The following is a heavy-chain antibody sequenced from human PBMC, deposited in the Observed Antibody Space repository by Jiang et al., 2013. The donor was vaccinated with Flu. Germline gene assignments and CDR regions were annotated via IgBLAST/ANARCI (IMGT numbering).Heavy chain of an antibody. J-gene: IGHJ4*02. CDR1: YA. Sequence: YAVSWRPPGVQGRGVEWVGFIRSKLYRGTTDYAASVKGRFTISRDDSKSIAYLQMSSLKTEDTAVYYCTRDLVRDVILIPATYFDYWGQGALVTVSS. CDR3: TRDLVRDVILIPATYFDY. CDR2: IRSKLYRGTT. D-gene: IGHD2-2*01. V-gene: IGHV3-49*04.